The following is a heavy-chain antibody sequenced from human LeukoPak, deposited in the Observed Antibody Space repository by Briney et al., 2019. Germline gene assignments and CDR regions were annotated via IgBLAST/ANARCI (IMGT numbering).Heavy chain of an antibody. Sequence: SETLSLTCTVPGYSISSGYYWGWIRQPPGKGLEWIGSIYHSGSTYYNPSLKSRVTISVDTYKNQFSLKLSSVTAADTAVYYCARVFTVVTAIDYWGQGTLVTVSS. D-gene: IGHD4-23*01. CDR2: IYHSGST. J-gene: IGHJ4*02. V-gene: IGHV4-38-2*02. CDR1: GYSISSGYY. CDR3: ARVFTVVTAIDY.